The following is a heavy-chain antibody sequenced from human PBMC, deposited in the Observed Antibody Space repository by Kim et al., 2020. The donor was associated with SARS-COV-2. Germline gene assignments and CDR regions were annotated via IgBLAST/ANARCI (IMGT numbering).Heavy chain of an antibody. J-gene: IGHJ6*02. V-gene: IGHV3-7*03. CDR3: ARHLVVAPSATDFYYHYAMDV. D-gene: IGHD2-15*01. CDR2: IDQDGNRK. CDR1: GFTFTGYW. Sequence: GGSLRLSCAASGFTFTGYWMSWVRQAPGKGLEWVANIDQDGNRKYYLDSVKGRFTVFRDNAKNSLSLQLNSLRAEDTAVYYCARHLVVAPSATDFYYHYAMDVWGQGATVTVSS.